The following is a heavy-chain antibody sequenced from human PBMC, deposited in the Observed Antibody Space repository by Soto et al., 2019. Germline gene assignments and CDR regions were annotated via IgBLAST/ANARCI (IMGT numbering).Heavy chain of an antibody. CDR2: IIPIFGTA. J-gene: IGHJ3*02. V-gene: IGHV1-69*01. D-gene: IGHD3-22*01. CDR3: AGGPPEITMIGENAFDI. Sequence: QVQLVQSGAEVKKPGSSVKVSCKASGGTFSSYAISWVRQAPGQGLEWMGGIIPIFGTANYAQKFQGRVTITADESTSTAYMELSSLRSEDTAGYYCAGGPPEITMIGENAFDIWGQGTMVTVSS. CDR1: GGTFSSYA.